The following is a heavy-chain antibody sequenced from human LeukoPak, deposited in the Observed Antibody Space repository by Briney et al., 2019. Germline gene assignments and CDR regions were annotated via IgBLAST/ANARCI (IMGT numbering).Heavy chain of an antibody. Sequence: GASVKVSCKASGYTFTGYYMHWVRQAPGQGLEWMGWINPNSGGTNYAQKFQGRVTMTRDTSISTAYMELSRLRSDDTAVYYCARDYCSSTSCFDYWGQGTLDTVSS. CDR1: GYTFTGYY. D-gene: IGHD2-2*01. J-gene: IGHJ4*02. CDR2: INPNSGGT. CDR3: ARDYCSSTSCFDY. V-gene: IGHV1-2*02.